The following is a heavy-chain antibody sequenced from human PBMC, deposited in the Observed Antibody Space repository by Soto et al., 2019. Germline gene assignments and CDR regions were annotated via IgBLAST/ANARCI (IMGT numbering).Heavy chain of an antibody. Sequence: QVQLVQSGAEVKKPGSSVKVSCKASGGTFSNYVISWVRQAPGQGLQWMGGIIPIFNTPNYAQEFQGRVTITADKSTSTAYMELSSLRSEDTAVYYCARVTGGGWTSYFDYWGQGTQVTVSS. CDR1: GGTFSNYV. J-gene: IGHJ4*02. CDR2: IIPIFNTP. V-gene: IGHV1-69*06. CDR3: ARVTGGGWTSYFDY. D-gene: IGHD6-19*01.